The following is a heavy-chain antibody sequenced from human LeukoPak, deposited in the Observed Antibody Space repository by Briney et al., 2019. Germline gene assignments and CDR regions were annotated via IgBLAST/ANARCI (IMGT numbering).Heavy chain of an antibody. J-gene: IGHJ4*02. D-gene: IGHD1-26*01. Sequence: GGSLRLSCVASGFTFHDYAMSWGRQAPGKGLEWVSGINWNGGRTDYADSVQGRFSISRDNAKNSLYLVINSLRTEDTALYYCVRGVGATPFDYWGQGTLVTVSS. CDR3: VRGVGATPFDY. CDR2: INWNGGRT. CDR1: GFTFHDYA. V-gene: IGHV3-20*04.